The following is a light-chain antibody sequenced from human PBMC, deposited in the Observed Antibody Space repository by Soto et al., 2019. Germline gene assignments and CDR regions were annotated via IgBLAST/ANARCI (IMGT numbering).Light chain of an antibody. V-gene: IGLV2-8*01. Sequence: QSALTQPPSASGSPGQSVAISCTGTSSDVGGYNYVSWYQQHPGKAPKLMIYEVNKRPSGVPDRFSGSKSGNTASLTVSGLQAEDEAYYYCCSYAGSSNVFGTGTKLTVL. J-gene: IGLJ1*01. CDR2: EVN. CDR3: CSYAGSSNV. CDR1: SSDVGGYNY.